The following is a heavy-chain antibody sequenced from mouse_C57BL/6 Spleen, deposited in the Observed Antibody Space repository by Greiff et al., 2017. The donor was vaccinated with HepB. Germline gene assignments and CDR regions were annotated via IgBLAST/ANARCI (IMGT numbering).Heavy chain of an antibody. Sequence: EVKLMESGGGLVQSGRSLRLSCATSGFTFSDFYMEWVRQAPGKGLEWIAASRNKANDYTTEYSASGKGRFIVSRDTSQSILYLQMNALRAEDTATYYCASDSPPPYYGSGYYAMDSWGQGTSVTVSS. CDR2: SRNKANDYTT. J-gene: IGHJ4*01. CDR3: ASDSPPPYYGSGYYAMDS. V-gene: IGHV7-1*01. CDR1: GFTFSDFY. D-gene: IGHD1-1*01.